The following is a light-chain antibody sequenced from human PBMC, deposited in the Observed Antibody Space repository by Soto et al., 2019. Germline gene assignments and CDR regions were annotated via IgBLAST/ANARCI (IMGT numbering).Light chain of an antibody. Sequence: QSALTQPASASGSPGQSITISCTGTSSDVGDYNYVSWYQQHPGKAPKLIIYGVSNRPSGISNRFSGSKSGNTASLTISGLQAEDEAEYYCSSYTSANTLVFGGGTKVTVL. CDR3: SSYTSANTLV. CDR2: GVS. CDR1: SSDVGDYNY. V-gene: IGLV2-14*01. J-gene: IGLJ2*01.